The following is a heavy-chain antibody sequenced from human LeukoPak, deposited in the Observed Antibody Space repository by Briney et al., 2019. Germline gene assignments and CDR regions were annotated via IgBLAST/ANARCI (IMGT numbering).Heavy chain of an antibody. Sequence: GGSLRLSCAASGFTFSSYAMNWVRQAPGKGLEWVSSISGSGGSTYYADSVKGRFTISRDNSKNTLYLQMNSLRAEDTAVYYCAKVSEYQLLSPEGWFDPWGQGTLVTVSS. CDR3: AKVSEYQLLSPEGWFDP. J-gene: IGHJ5*02. CDR1: GFTFSSYA. D-gene: IGHD2-2*01. CDR2: ISGSGGST. V-gene: IGHV3-23*01.